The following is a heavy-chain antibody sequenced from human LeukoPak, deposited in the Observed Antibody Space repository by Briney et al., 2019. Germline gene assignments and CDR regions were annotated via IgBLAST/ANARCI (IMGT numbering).Heavy chain of an antibody. J-gene: IGHJ5*02. CDR3: ARDFGSWDIVATKGNWFDP. CDR1: GYTFTGYY. V-gene: IGHV1-2*02. Sequence: ASVKVSCKASGYTFTGYYMHWVRQAPGQGLEWMGWINPNSGGTNYAQKFQGRVTMTRDTSISTAYMELSRLRSDDTAVYYCARDFGSWDIVATKGNWFDPWGQGTLVTVSS. D-gene: IGHD5-12*01. CDR2: INPNSGGT.